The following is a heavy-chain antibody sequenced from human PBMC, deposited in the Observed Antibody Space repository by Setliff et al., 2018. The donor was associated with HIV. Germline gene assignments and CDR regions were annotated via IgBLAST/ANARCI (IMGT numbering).Heavy chain of an antibody. CDR2: ISSSSTI. J-gene: IGHJ3*02. CDR3: ARSRAAGFSI. D-gene: IGHD6-13*01. Sequence: GGSLRLSCAASGFTFSSYSMSWVRQAPGKGLEWVSYISSSSTIYYADSVKGRFTISRDNAKNSLYLQMNSLRAEDTAVYYCARSRAAGFSIWGQGTMVTVSS. CDR1: GFTFSSYS. V-gene: IGHV3-48*01.